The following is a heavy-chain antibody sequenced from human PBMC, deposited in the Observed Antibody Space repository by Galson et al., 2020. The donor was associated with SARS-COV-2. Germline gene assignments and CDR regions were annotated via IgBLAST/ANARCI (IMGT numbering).Heavy chain of an antibody. CDR2: IYHSGAT. Sequence: SEPLSLTCAVSGGPMSSGGYSWTWIRQATGKGLEWIGYIYHSGATYYNPSLKSRLTISMDRSKNQLSLKLTSVTAADTAVYFCARRYVYGFSAYWYVELWGPGARVVVSS. V-gene: IGHV4-30-2*01. D-gene: IGHD5-18*01. CDR3: ARRYVYGFSAYWYVEL. CDR1: GGPMSSGGYS. J-gene: IGHJ2*01.